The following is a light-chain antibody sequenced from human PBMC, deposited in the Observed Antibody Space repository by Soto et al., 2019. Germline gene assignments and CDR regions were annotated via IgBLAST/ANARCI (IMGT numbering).Light chain of an antibody. CDR2: GAS. J-gene: IGKJ4*01. Sequence: EFVLTQSPGTLSLSPGERATLSCRASQSVSSTSLAWYQQTPGQAPRLLIYGASSRATGIPDRFTGSGSGTDFTFTISRLEPEDFAVYYCQQYATSPALTFGGGTKVEIK. CDR3: QQYATSPALT. V-gene: IGKV3-20*01. CDR1: QSVSSTS.